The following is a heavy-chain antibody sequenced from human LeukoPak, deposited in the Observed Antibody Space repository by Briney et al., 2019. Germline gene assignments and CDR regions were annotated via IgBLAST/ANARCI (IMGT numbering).Heavy chain of an antibody. D-gene: IGHD3-22*01. CDR2: IYESGST. CDR1: GYSISSGYY. V-gene: IGHV4-61*01. Sequence: ETLSLTCTVSGYSISSGYYWSWIRQPPGKELEWIGYIYESGSTDYNPSLRSRVTISRDTSKNQVSLKLTSVTTADTAVYYCARDRYDHDSSGYYEFWGQGTLVTVSS. J-gene: IGHJ4*02. CDR3: ARDRYDHDSSGYYEF.